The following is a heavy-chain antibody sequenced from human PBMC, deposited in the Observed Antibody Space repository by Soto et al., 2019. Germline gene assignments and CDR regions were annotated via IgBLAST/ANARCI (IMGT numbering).Heavy chain of an antibody. CDR3: AKDRSSTSCYGFDY. J-gene: IGHJ4*02. D-gene: IGHD2-2*01. CDR1: GFTFSSYW. CDR2: INQDGSDK. V-gene: IGHV3-7*05. Sequence: GGSLRLSCAASGFTFSSYWMSWVRQAPGKGLEWVANINQDGSDKYYVDSVKGRFTISRDNAKNSLYLQMNNLRAEDTAFYYCAKDRSSTSCYGFDYWGPGALVTVSS.